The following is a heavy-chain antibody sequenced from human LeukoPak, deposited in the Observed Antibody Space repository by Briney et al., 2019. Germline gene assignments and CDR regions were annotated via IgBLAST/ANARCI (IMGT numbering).Heavy chain of an antibody. D-gene: IGHD2-15*01. CDR3: ARLSEVVVVT. Sequence: SETLSLTCTVSGGSISSYYWSWIRQPPGKGLEWIGYIYYSRSTNYNPSPKSRVTISVDTSKNQFSLKLSSVTAADTAVYYCARLSEVVVVTWGQGTLVTVSS. CDR2: IYYSRST. J-gene: IGHJ5*02. V-gene: IGHV4-59*01. CDR1: GGSISSYY.